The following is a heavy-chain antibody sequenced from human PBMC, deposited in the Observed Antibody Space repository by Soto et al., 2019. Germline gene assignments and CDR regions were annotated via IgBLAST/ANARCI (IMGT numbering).Heavy chain of an antibody. CDR3: ARVHSLRGYSGYYYYGMDV. CDR2: IYYSGST. D-gene: IGHD5-12*01. V-gene: IGHV4-30-4*01. J-gene: IGHJ6*02. Sequence: PSETLSLTCTVSGGSISSGDYYWSWIRQPPGKGLEWIGYIYYSGSTYYNPSLKSRVTISVDTSKNQFSLKLSSVTAADTAVYYCARVHSLRGYSGYYYYGMDVRGQGTTVTVSS. CDR1: GGSISSGDYY.